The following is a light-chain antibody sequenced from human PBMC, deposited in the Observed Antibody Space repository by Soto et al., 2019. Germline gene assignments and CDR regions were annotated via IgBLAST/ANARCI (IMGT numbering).Light chain of an antibody. J-gene: IGKJ2*01. V-gene: IGKV4-1*01. CDR3: QQYSTTPHT. CDR2: WAS. CDR1: QSVLYSFNSRNC. Sequence: DIVMTQSPDSLAVSLGERATINCKSSQSVLYSFNSRNCLAWYQQRPGQPPKLLIYWASTRQSGVPDRFSGIGSDTDFTLTITNLQAEDVAVYYCQQYSTTPHTFGQGTKLEIK.